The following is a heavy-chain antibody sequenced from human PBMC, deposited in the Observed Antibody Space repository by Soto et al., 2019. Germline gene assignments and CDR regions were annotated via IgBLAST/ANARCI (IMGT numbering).Heavy chain of an antibody. V-gene: IGHV1-46*01. D-gene: IGHD2-15*01. J-gene: IGHJ4*02. Sequence: ASVKVSCKASGYTFTSYYMHWVRQAPGQGLEWMGIMNPSGGSTTYAQQFQGRVTMTTDTSTSTVYMELSSLRFEDTAVYYCARGTYCSGAGCHFRSDFWSQGTLVTV. CDR1: GYTFTSYY. CDR2: MNPSGGST. CDR3: ARGTYCSGAGCHFRSDF.